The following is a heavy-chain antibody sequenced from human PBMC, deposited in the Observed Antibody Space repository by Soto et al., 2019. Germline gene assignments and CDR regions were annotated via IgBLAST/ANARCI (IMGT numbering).Heavy chain of an antibody. D-gene: IGHD3-22*01. V-gene: IGHV3-30-3*01. CDR3: ASDYYDSSGYLDY. Sequence: GGSLRLSCAASGFTFSSYAMHWVRQAPGKGLEWVAVISYDGSNKYYADSVKGRFTISRDNSKNTLYLQMNSLRAEDTAAYYCASDYYDSSGYLDYWGQGTLVTVSS. J-gene: IGHJ4*02. CDR2: ISYDGSNK. CDR1: GFTFSSYA.